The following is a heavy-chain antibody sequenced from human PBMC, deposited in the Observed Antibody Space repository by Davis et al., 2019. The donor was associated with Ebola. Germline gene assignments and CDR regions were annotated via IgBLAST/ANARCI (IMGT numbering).Heavy chain of an antibody. CDR1: GFTVSNTY. CDR2: IRNAGNT. V-gene: IGHV3-66*01. J-gene: IGHJ4*02. Sequence: GESLKISCAASGFTVSNTYMSWVRQAPGKGLEWVSVIRNAGNTSYADSVKGRFSISRDNSKNTVFLQMNGLRVEDTAVYYCARISSSWYWFDYWGQGTLVTVSS. CDR3: ARISSSWYWFDY. D-gene: IGHD6-13*01.